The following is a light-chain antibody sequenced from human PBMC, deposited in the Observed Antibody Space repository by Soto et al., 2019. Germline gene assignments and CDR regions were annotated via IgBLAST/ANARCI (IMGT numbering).Light chain of an antibody. V-gene: IGKV3-11*01. CDR3: QQRRDWPLT. J-gene: IGKJ5*01. CDR2: DAS. Sequence: EIVLTQSPATLSLSPGERAALSCRASQSVSNSLAWYQQKPGQAPRLLIYDASNRATGFPARFSGSGSGTDFTLTISGLEPEDFALYYCQQRRDWPLTFGQGTRLEI. CDR1: QSVSNS.